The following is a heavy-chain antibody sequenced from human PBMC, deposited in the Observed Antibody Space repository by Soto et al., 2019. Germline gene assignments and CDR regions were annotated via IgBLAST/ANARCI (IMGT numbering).Heavy chain of an antibody. CDR3: ARGILVMPAIGDAFDI. Sequence: ASVKVSCKASGYTFTSYGISWVRQAPGQGLEWMGWISAYNGNTNYAQKLQGRVTMTTDTSTSTAYMELRSLRSDDTAVYYCARGILVMPAIGDAFDIWGQGTMVTVSS. CDR1: GYTFTSYG. J-gene: IGHJ3*02. V-gene: IGHV1-18*01. D-gene: IGHD3-9*01. CDR2: ISAYNGNT.